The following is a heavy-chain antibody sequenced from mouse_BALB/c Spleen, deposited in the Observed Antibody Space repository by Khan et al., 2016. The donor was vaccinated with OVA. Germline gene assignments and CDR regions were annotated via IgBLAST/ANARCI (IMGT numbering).Heavy chain of an antibody. CDR2: ISDGGSYT. V-gene: IGHV5-4*02. D-gene: IGHD1-1*02. CDR1: GFTFSDYY. J-gene: IGHJ3*01. Sequence: EVQLQESGGGLVKPGGSLKLSCAASGFTFSDYYMYWVRQTPEKRLEWVATISDGGSYTYYPDSVKGRFTISRDNAKHNLYLQMSRLKAEDTAMYYCAEAGYGGFAYWGQGTLVTVSA. CDR3: AEAGYGGFAY.